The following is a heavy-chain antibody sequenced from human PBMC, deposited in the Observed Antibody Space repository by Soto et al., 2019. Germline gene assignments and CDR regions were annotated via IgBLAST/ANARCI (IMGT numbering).Heavy chain of an antibody. J-gene: IGHJ4*01. D-gene: IGHD2-15*01. Sequence: PSETLSLTCTVSGGSIRNVYWSWIRQAPGKGLEWIGFIFHSGNAKYNPSLKSRVTISVDTSKNQFSLSLDSVTDADTAVYFCERAHAPTLPFDSWGQGTLVT. CDR2: IFHSGNA. V-gene: IGHV4-59*01. CDR3: ERAHAPTLPFDS. CDR1: GGSIRNVY.